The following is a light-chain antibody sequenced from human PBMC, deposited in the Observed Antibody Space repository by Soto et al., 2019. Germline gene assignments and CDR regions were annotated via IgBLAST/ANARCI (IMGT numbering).Light chain of an antibody. CDR2: GAS. V-gene: IGKV3-20*01. J-gene: IGKJ2*01. CDR1: QSVSSSY. Sequence: EIVLTQSPGTLSLSPGERATLSCRASQSVSSSYLAWYQQKPGQAPRLLIYGASSRATGIPDRFSGSGSGTDFTLTISRMETEDFDVYYCQQYGSSPPYTFGKGTKLEIK. CDR3: QQYGSSPPYT.